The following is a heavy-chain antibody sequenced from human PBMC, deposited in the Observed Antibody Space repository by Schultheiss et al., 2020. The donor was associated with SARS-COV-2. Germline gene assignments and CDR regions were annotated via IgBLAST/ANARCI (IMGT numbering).Heavy chain of an antibody. J-gene: IGHJ6*02. V-gene: IGHV4-39*02. D-gene: IGHD3-10*02. CDR3: ARPMFYYYGMDV. Sequence: SETLSLTCTVSGGSISSSSYYWGWIRQPPGKGLEWIGSIYYSGSTYYNPSLKSRVTISVDTSKNHLSLNLTSVTAADTAVYFCARPMFYYYGMDVWGQGTTVTVSS. CDR1: GGSISSSSYY. CDR2: IYYSGST.